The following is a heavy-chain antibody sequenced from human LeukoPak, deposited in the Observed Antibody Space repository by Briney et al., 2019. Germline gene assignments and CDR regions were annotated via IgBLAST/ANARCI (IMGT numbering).Heavy chain of an antibody. CDR2: IYYSGST. CDR3: ARNRDFNWFDP. Sequence: PSETLSLTCTVSGGSISSYYWSWIRQPPGKGLEWIGYIYYSGSTNYNPSLKSRVTISVDTSKNQFSLKLSSVTAADTAVYYCARNRDFNWFDPWGQGTLVTVSS. D-gene: IGHD1-14*01. CDR1: GGSISSYY. J-gene: IGHJ5*02. V-gene: IGHV4-59*08.